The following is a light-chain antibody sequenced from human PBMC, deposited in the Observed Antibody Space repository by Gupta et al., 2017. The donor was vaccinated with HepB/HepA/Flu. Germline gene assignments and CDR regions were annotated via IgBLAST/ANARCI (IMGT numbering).Light chain of an antibody. CDR3: QQYGSSPGT. J-gene: IGKJ1*01. V-gene: IGKV3-20*01. Sequence: EIVLTQSPGTLSLSPGETATLSCRSSQRLSSSQLAWYQQKLGQAPRLLIYGASSRATGIPDRFSGSGSGTDFSLIITRLEPEDFAVYYCQQYGSSPGTFGQGTKVEIK. CDR2: GAS. CDR1: QRLSSSQ.